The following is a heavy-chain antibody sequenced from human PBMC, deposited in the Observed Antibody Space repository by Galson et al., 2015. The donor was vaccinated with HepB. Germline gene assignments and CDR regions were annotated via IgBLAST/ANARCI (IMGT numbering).Heavy chain of an antibody. CDR1: GFTFSSYA. CDR2: ISYDGSNK. CDR3: ARDKDIVVVPAAPSY. J-gene: IGHJ4*02. D-gene: IGHD2-2*01. V-gene: IGHV3-30-3*01. Sequence: SLRLSCAASGFTFSSYAMHWVRQAPGRGLEWVAVISYDGSNKYYADSVKGRFTISRDNSKNTLYLQMNSLRAEDTAVYYCARDKDIVVVPAAPSYWGQGTLVTVSS.